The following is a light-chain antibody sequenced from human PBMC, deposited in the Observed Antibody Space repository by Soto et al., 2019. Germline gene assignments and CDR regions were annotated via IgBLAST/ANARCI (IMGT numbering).Light chain of an antibody. V-gene: IGLV2-23*01. CDR2: EGS. Sequence: QSALTQPASVSGSPGQSITISCTGTSSDVGSYNLVSWYQQHPGKAPKLMIYEGSKRPSGVSNRFSGSKSGNTASLTIPGLQAEDEADYYCCSYAGSSTYVFGTGTKGTVL. CDR3: CSYAGSSTYV. CDR1: SSDVGSYNL. J-gene: IGLJ1*01.